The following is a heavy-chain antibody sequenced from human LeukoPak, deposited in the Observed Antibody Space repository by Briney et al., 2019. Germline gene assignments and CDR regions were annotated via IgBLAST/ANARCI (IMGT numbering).Heavy chain of an antibody. CDR1: GGSISTHY. V-gene: IGHV4-59*11. CDR2: IYYSGST. D-gene: IGHD6-19*01. J-gene: IGHJ5*01. CDR3: ARAVAGPNWFDS. Sequence: PSETLSLTCTVSGGSISTHYWSWIRQPPGKGLEWIGYIYYSGSTNYNPSLKSRVTISIDTSKNLFSLKLRSVTAADTAVYYCARAVAGPNWFDSWGQGTLVTVSS.